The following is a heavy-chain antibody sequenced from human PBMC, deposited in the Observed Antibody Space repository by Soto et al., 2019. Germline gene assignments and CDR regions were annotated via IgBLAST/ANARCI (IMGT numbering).Heavy chain of an antibody. J-gene: IGHJ5*02. V-gene: IGHV2-26*01. CDR1: GFSLSYARMG. D-gene: IGHD5-18*01. CDR3: ARDFRGYSYGYWFDP. Sequence: SGPTLVNPTETLTLTCTVSGFSLSYARMGVSWIRQPPGKALEWLAHIFSNDEKSYSTSLKSRLTISKDTSKSQVVLTMTNMDPVDTATYYCARDFRGYSYGYWFDPWGQGTLVTVSS. CDR2: IFSNDEK.